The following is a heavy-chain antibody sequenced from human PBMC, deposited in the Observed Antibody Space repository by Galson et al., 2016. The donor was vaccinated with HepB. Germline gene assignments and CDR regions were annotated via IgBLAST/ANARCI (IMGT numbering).Heavy chain of an antibody. V-gene: IGHV4-4*02. D-gene: IGHD3-9*01. CDR3: ARETEFRRITIVGDAFDI. CDR2: IYYSGAT. CDR1: GGSIGISSW. Sequence: SETLSLTCGVSGGSIGISSWWTWVRQSPGKGLEWIGEIYYSGATNYNPSLKSRVNISVDKSNNQFSLNLRSVTAADTAVYYCARETEFRRITIVGDAFDIWGQGKTVIVSS. J-gene: IGHJ3*02.